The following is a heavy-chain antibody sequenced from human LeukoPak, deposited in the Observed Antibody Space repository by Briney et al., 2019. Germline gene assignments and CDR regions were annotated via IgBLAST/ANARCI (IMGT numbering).Heavy chain of an antibody. CDR2: INHSGST. J-gene: IGHJ4*02. Sequence: SETLSPTCAVYGGSFSGYYWSWIRQPPGKGLEWIGEINHSGSTNYNPSLKSRVTISVDTSKNQFSLKLSSVTAADTAVYYCARVIAAAGTIYWGQGTLVTVSS. V-gene: IGHV4-34*01. D-gene: IGHD6-13*01. CDR1: GGSFSGYY. CDR3: ARVIAAAGTIY.